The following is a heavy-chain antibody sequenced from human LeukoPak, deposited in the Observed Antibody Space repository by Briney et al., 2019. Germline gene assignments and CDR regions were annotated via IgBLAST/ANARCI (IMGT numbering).Heavy chain of an antibody. CDR3: ARDPVTIWALFDY. D-gene: IGHD3-3*01. Sequence: GGSLRLSCAASGFTFSSYEMNWVRQAPGEGLEWVSYISSSGSTIYYADSVKGRFTISGDNAKNSLYLQMNSLRAEDTAVYYCARDPVTIWALFDYWGQGTLVTVSS. V-gene: IGHV3-48*03. CDR2: ISSSGSTI. CDR1: GFTFSSYE. J-gene: IGHJ4*02.